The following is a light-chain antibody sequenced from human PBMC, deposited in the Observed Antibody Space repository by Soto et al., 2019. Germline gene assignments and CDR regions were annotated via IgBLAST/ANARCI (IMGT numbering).Light chain of an antibody. V-gene: IGLV2-14*01. J-gene: IGLJ1*01. CDR1: STDVGGYKY. CDR3: SSYTTSYFYV. Sequence: QSVLTQPASVSGSPGQSITISCTGTSTDVGGYKYVSWYQQHPGTAPKLIIYGVKNRPSGVSNRFSASKSAFTASLTISGLQTEDEADYYCSSYTTSYFYVFGPGTKLTVL. CDR2: GVK.